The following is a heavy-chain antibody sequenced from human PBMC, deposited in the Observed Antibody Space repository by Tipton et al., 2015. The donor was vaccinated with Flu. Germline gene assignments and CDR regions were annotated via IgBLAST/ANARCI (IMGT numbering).Heavy chain of an antibody. J-gene: IGHJ4*02. CDR3: ARERTGDSGYYFDY. CDR2: THTNGNT. CDR1: GGSINRYY. Sequence: GLVKLSETLSLTCNVSGGSINRYYWSWIRQSVGKGPEWIGRTHTNGNTNYNSSFGSRLTMSLDTSKSQFSMTLTSVTVADTAVYFCARERTGDSGYYFDYWGQGTRVTVSS. D-gene: IGHD7-27*01. V-gene: IGHV4-4*07.